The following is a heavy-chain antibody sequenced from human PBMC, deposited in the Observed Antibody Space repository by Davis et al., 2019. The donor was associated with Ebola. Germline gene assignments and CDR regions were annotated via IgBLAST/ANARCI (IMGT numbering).Heavy chain of an antibody. CDR2: INPNDGRT. D-gene: IGHD5-12*01. Sequence: AASVKVSCKASGYTFTNYYMHWVRQAPGQGLEWMGMINPNDGRTIYAQKFQGRVTVTREPSTTTVYMDLSSLRSEDTALYYCTTPGGQDSGYDVFDIWGQGTMVTVSS. CDR1: GYTFTNYY. J-gene: IGHJ3*02. V-gene: IGHV1-46*03. CDR3: TTPGGQDSGYDVFDI.